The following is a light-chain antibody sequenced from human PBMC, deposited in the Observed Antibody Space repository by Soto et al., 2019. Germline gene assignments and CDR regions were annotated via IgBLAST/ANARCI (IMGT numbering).Light chain of an antibody. CDR2: GAT. J-gene: IGKJ4*02. CDR3: QQYSIWGS. Sequence: EIVMTQSQATLSLSPGDRATLSCRASQSVSNDVAWYQQKHGQPPRLLIYGATTRATGVPARFSGSGSGTDFTLTISSLQSEDFAVYYCQQYSIWGSFGGGARVEI. CDR1: QSVSND. V-gene: IGKV3-15*01.